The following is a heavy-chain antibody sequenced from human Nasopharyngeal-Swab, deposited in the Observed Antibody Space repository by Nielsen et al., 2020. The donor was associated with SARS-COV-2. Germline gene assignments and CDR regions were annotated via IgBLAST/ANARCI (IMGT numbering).Heavy chain of an antibody. D-gene: IGHD1-1*01. V-gene: IGHV3-21*01. CDR3: ARLGTESYHYYSLDV. Sequence: GESLKISCVTSGFTFNMYSMHWVRQAPGKGLEWVSSISSSSNYIYYGDSVKGRFTISRDNTQKSLYLEMNSPRVEDTAVYYCARLGTESYHYYSLDVWGQGTTVTVSS. CDR2: ISSSSNYI. CDR1: GFTFNMYS. J-gene: IGHJ6*02.